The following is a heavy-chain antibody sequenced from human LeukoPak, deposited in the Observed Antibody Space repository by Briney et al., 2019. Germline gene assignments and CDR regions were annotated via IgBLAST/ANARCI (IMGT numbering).Heavy chain of an antibody. CDR3: AELSITMIGGV. Sequence: GGSLRLSCAASGFTFDDYGISWVRQAPGKGLEWVSYISSSGSTIYYADSVKGRFTISRDNAKNSLYLQMNSLRAEDTAVYYCAELSITMIGGVWCKGTTVTIFS. CDR2: ISSSGSTI. D-gene: IGHD3-10*02. CDR1: GFTFDDYG. J-gene: IGHJ6*03. V-gene: IGHV3-48*03.